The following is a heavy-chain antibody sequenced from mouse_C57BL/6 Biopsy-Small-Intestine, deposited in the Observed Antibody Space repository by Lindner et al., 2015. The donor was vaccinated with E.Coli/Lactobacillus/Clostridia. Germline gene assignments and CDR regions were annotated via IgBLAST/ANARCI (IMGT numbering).Heavy chain of an antibody. V-gene: IGHV1-42*01. D-gene: IGHD2-3*01. CDR3: ARSDDGSFAY. J-gene: IGHJ3*01. CDR1: GYSFTGDY. CDR2: INPSTGDA. Sequence: VQLQESGPELVKPGASVKISCKASGYSFTGDYMNWVKQSPEKGLELIGEINPSTGDATYNQKFKAKATLTVDKSSSTAFMQLKSLTSEDSAVYYCARSDDGSFAYWGQGALVTVSA.